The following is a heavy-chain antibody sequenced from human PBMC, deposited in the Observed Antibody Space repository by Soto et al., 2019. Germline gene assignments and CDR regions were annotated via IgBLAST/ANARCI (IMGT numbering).Heavy chain of an antibody. CDR3: ARRRDWTAMDPLDY. CDR1: GFTFSDSA. Sequence: EVQLVESGGGLVQPGGSLKLSCVASGFTFSDSAMHWVRQASGKGLEWVGRIRSKVNTYATAYAASVKGRFTISRDDSMHTGYLQMNSLKTEDTAVYYCARRRDWTAMDPLDYWGQGTLVTVSS. CDR2: IRSKVNTYAT. V-gene: IGHV3-73*02. D-gene: IGHD5-18*01. J-gene: IGHJ4*02.